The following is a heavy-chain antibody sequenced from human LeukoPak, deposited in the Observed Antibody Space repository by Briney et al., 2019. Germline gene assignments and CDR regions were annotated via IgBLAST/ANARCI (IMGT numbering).Heavy chain of an antibody. Sequence: GGSLRLSCAASGFTFSSYSMSWVRQAPGKGLEWVSSINSGGAYTYCADSVKGRFTISRDNAKNSLYLQMNSLRAEDTAVYYCAKADRDYYGSGSYPRYYFDYWGQGTLVTVSS. V-gene: IGHV3-21*04. CDR3: AKADRDYYGSGSYPRYYFDY. D-gene: IGHD3-10*01. CDR2: INSGGAYT. J-gene: IGHJ4*02. CDR1: GFTFSSYS.